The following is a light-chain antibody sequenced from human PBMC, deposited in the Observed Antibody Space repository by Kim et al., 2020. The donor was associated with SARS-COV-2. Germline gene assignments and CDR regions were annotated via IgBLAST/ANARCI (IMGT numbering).Light chain of an antibody. CDR3: QQYDGWPRP. CDR2: GAA. Sequence: TLTCVTSQNVSRHLAWYQKKPGQPPRLLIHGAATRATGIPDRFGGSGSGTEFTLTISSLQSEDVAVYYCQQYDGWPRPFGQGTKVDIK. V-gene: IGKV3-15*01. CDR1: QNVSRH. J-gene: IGKJ1*01.